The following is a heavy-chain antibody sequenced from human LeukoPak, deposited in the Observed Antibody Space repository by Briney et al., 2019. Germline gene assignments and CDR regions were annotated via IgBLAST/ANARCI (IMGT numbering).Heavy chain of an antibody. CDR2: INPSGGST. V-gene: IGHV1-46*01. Sequence: ASVKVSCKASGYTFTSYYMHWVRQAPGQGLEWMGIINPSGGSTSYAQKFQGRVTMTRDTSTSTVYMELSSLRSEDTAVYYCASDRKRYYDYVWGSYVDWGQGTLVTVSS. J-gene: IGHJ4*02. D-gene: IGHD3-16*01. CDR1: GYTFTSYY. CDR3: ASDRKRYYDYVWGSYVD.